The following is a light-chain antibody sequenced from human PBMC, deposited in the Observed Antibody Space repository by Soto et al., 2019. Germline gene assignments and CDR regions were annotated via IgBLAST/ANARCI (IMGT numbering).Light chain of an antibody. V-gene: IGKV1-39*01. CDR1: QSISSY. CDR2: AAA. CDR3: QQSYSTPQT. Sequence: DIQMTPSPSSLSASVGDRVTITCRASQSISSYLNWYQQKPGKAPNLLIYAAASLQSGVPSRFSGMGSGTDFTLTISSLQPEDCATYYCQQSYSTPQTCGQGTKVEIK. J-gene: IGKJ1*01.